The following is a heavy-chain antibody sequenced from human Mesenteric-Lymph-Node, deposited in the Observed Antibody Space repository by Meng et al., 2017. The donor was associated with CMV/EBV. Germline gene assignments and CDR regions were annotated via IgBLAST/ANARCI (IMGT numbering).Heavy chain of an antibody. CDR3: ARVKVYYYDSSGYVSWFDP. D-gene: IGHD3-22*01. Sequence: GESLKISCAASGFTFSSYWMSWVRQAPGKGLEWVANIKQDGSEKYYVDSVKGRFTISRDNAKNSLYLQMNSLRAEDTAVYYCARVKVYYYDSSGYVSWFDPWGQGTLVTVSS. CDR1: GFTFSSYW. CDR2: IKQDGSEK. J-gene: IGHJ5*02. V-gene: IGHV3-7*01.